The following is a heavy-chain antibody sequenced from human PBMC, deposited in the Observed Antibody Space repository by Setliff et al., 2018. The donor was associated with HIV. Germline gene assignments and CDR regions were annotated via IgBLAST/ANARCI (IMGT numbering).Heavy chain of an antibody. D-gene: IGHD3-22*01. CDR3: ARDNYYDSSGIDY. Sequence: PSETLSLTCIVSGASISTYSWSWIRQSPGKGLECIGYISTSGSTNYNPSLKSRVTISLDTSKNQFSLKLSSVTAADTAVYYCARDNYYDSSGIDYWGQGTLVTVSS. CDR2: ISTSGST. J-gene: IGHJ4*02. CDR1: GASISTYS. V-gene: IGHV4-59*01.